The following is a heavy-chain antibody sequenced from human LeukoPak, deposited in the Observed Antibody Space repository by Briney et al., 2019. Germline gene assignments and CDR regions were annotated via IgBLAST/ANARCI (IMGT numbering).Heavy chain of an antibody. D-gene: IGHD1-1*01. CDR3: ARFLLSTGPDY. J-gene: IGHJ4*02. CDR2: IYPGDSET. CDR1: GYRFTSYW. V-gene: IGHV5-51*01. Sequence: GESLKISCKASGYRFTSYWIGWVRQMPGKGREWMGFIYPGDSETRYSPAFQGHVTISADKSITTAFLQWSSLKASDTAMYRCARFLLSTGPDYWGQGTLVTVSS.